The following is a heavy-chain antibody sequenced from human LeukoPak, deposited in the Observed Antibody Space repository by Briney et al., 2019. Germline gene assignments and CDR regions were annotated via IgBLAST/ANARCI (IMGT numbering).Heavy chain of an antibody. CDR1: GGSISSSSYY. J-gene: IGHJ4*02. CDR3: ARDLYSSGWYVPFDY. V-gene: IGHV4-39*07. Sequence: SETLPLTCTVSGGSISSSSYYWGWIRQPPGKGLEWIGSIYYSGSTYYNPSLKSRVTISVDTSKNQFSLKLSSVTAADTAVYYCARDLYSSGWYVPFDYWGQGTLVTVSS. CDR2: IYYSGST. D-gene: IGHD6-19*01.